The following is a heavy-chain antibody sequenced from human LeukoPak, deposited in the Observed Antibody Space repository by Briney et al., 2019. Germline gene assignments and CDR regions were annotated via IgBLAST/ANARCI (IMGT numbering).Heavy chain of an antibody. CDR1: GFTFSSYA. D-gene: IGHD2-8*02. J-gene: IGHJ4*02. CDR3: TRSRGWWSLDY. CDR2: ISGSGGST. V-gene: IGHV3-23*01. Sequence: GGSLRLSCAASGFTFSSYAMSWVRQAPGKGLEWVSAISGSGGSTYYADSVKGRFTISRDNSKNTLYLQMNSLRAEDTALYYCTRSRGWWSLDYWGQGALVTVSS.